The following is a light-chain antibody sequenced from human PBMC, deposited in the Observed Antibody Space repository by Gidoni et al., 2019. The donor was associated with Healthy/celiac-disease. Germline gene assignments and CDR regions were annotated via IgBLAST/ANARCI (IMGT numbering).Light chain of an antibody. J-gene: IGKJ4*01. Sequence: EIVLTHSPGTLSLSPGERATLSCRASHSVSSSYLACYQQKPGQAPRLPIYGASSRATGIPDRFSGSGSRTDFTLTISRLEPEDFAVYYCQLQVTFGGGTKVEIK. CDR2: GAS. CDR3: QLQVT. CDR1: HSVSSSY. V-gene: IGKV3-20*01.